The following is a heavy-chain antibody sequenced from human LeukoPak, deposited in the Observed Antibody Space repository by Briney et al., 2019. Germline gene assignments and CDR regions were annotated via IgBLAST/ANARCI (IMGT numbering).Heavy chain of an antibody. D-gene: IGHD6-19*01. CDR3: ARNTGKYSSGWYRAGQKDWFDP. CDR1: GYTFTSYG. J-gene: IGHJ5*02. V-gene: IGHV1-18*01. CDR2: ISAYNGNT. Sequence: EASVKVSCKASGYTFTSYGISWVRQAPGQGLEWMGWISAYNGNTNYAQKLQGRVTMTTDTSTSTAYMELRSLRSDDTAVYYCARNTGKYSSGWYRAGQKDWFDPWGQGTLVTVSS.